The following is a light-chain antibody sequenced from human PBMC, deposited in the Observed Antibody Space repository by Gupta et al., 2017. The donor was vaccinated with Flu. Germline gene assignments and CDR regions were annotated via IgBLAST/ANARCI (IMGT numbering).Light chain of an antibody. V-gene: IGLV2-23*01. J-gene: IGLJ3*02. Sequence: QPALPPPASVSASPGPSITISCTGTSSDVGSYNLVSWYQQHPGKAPILMIYEGSKRPAGVANRFSASKSGNTASLTISGLQEEDDADYYCCAYAGSSTGVFGGGTKLTVL. CDR3: CAYAGSSTGV. CDR2: EGS. CDR1: SSDVGSYNL.